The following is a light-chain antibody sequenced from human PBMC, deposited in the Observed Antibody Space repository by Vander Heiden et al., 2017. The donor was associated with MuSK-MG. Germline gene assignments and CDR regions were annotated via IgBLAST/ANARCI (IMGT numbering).Light chain of an antibody. CDR2: DAS. V-gene: IGKV3-11*01. J-gene: IGKJ4*01. CDR3: QQRSKWPPLT. Sequence: EIVLTQSPATLSLSPGERATLSCSASQSVSRYLAWYQQKPGQAPRLLIYDASNRATGIPARFSGSGSGTDFTLTISSLEPEDFAVYYCQQRSKWPPLTFGGGTKVEIK. CDR1: QSVSRY.